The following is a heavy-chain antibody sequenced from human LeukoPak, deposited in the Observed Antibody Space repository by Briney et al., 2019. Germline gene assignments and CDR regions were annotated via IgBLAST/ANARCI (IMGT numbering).Heavy chain of an antibody. CDR2: ISGSGGST. J-gene: IGHJ4*02. V-gene: IGHV3-23*01. CDR1: GFTFSSYA. D-gene: IGHD1-26*01. Sequence: GGSLRLSCAASGFTFSSYAMSWVRQAPGKGLEWVSAISGSGGSTYYADSVKGRFTISRDNSKNTLYLQMNSLSAEDTAVHYCAKDEWELLLLDYWGQGTLVTVSS. CDR3: AKDEWELLLLDY.